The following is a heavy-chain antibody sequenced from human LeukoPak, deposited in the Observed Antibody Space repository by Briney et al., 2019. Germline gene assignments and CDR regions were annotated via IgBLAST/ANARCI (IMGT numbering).Heavy chain of an antibody. J-gene: IGHJ4*02. V-gene: IGHV3-21*01. Sequence: GGSLRLSCAASGFTFSSYSMNWVRRAPGKGLEWVSSISSSSSYIYYADSVKGRFTISRDNAKNSLYLQMNSLRAEDTAVYYCARDRRSIAFDYWGQGTLVTVSS. CDR3: ARDRRSIAFDY. D-gene: IGHD6-13*01. CDR1: GFTFSSYS. CDR2: ISSSSSYI.